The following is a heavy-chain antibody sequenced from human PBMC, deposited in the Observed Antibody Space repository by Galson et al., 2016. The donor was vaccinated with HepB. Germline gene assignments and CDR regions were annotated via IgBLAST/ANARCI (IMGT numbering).Heavy chain of an antibody. V-gene: IGHV5-51*01. CDR3: ARAGYNRRDFDY. Sequence: QSGAEVKEPGESLKISCKGSGSSFNTYWIGWVRQMPGKGLELMGIIYPGDSDTTYSPSFQGQVTISADKSISSAYLQWSSLKASDTAMYYCARAGYNRRDFDYRGQGTLVTVSS. J-gene: IGHJ4*02. D-gene: IGHD1-14*01. CDR1: GSSFNTYW. CDR2: IYPGDSDT.